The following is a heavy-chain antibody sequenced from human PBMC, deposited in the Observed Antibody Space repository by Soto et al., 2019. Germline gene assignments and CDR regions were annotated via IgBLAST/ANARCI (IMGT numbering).Heavy chain of an antibody. J-gene: IGHJ5*02. D-gene: IGHD2-2*01. CDR1: GYTFTNYG. CDR3: AIVIPGAEAWFGP. CDR2: ISAYTDNP. V-gene: IGHV1-18*01. Sequence: QVQLVQSGGEVKKPGASVKVSCKASGYTFTNYGVTWVRQAPGQGLEWMGWISAYTDNPNYAQKFQGRVTMTIDTPTTTAYMDLRSLTSDDTAVYYCAIVIPGAEAWFGPWGQGTLVTVSS.